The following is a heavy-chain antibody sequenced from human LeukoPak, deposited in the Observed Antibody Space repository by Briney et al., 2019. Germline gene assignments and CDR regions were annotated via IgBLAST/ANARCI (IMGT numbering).Heavy chain of an antibody. CDR1: GGTFSSYA. Sequence: ASVKVSCKASGGTFSSYAISWVRQAPGQGLEWMGGIIPIFGTANYAQKFQGRVTITADESTSTAYMELSSLRSEDTAVYYCARAYCGGDCRPYYYYGMDVRGQGTTVTVSS. CDR3: ARAYCGGDCRPYYYYGMDV. J-gene: IGHJ6*02. CDR2: IIPIFGTA. D-gene: IGHD2-21*02. V-gene: IGHV1-69*13.